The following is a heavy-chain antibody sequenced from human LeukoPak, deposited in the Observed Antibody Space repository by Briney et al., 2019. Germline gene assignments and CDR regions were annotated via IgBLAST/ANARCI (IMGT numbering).Heavy chain of an antibody. V-gene: IGHV4-30-2*01. CDR3: ARVGSDWNDVRYNWFDP. Sequence: SQTLSLTCAVSGGSISSGDYSWSWIRQPPGKGLEWIGYIFQSGSTYYNPSLKSRVTISVDRSKNQFSLKLSSVTAADTAVYYCARVGSDWNDVRYNWFDPWGQGTLVTVSS. CDR1: GGSISSGDYS. CDR2: IFQSGST. J-gene: IGHJ5*02. D-gene: IGHD1-1*01.